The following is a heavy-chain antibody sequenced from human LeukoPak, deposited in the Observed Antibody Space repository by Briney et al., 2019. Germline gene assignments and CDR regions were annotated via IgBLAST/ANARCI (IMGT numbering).Heavy chain of an antibody. D-gene: IGHD2-2*01. J-gene: IGHJ6*02. CDR2: INHSGST. CDR3: ASGRRFPRSNQRAIVVVPAAMERYYYGMDV. V-gene: IGHV4-34*01. Sequence: KTSETLSLTCAVYGGSFSCYYWSWIRQPPGKGLKWIGEINHSGSTNYNPSLKSRVTISVDTSKNQFSLKLSSVTAADTAVYYCASGRRFPRSNQRAIVVVPAAMERYYYGMDVWGQGTTVTVSS. CDR1: GGSFSCYY.